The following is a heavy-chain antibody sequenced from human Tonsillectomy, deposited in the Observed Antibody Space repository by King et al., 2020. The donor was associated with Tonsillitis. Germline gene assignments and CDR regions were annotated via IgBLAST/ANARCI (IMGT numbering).Heavy chain of an antibody. V-gene: IGHV1-69*04. CDR2: IIPIIGIG. Sequence: QLVQSGAEVKKPGSSVKVSCKASGFTFSSHAITWVRQAPGQGLEWMGRIIPIIGIGNYAQKFQGRVTHTPDKSTRTAYMALRSLRAEDTAVYYCARGLHDSSGFTLGYWGQGTLVTVSS. CDR3: ARGLHDSSGFTLGY. J-gene: IGHJ4*02. D-gene: IGHD3-22*01. CDR1: GFTFSSHA.